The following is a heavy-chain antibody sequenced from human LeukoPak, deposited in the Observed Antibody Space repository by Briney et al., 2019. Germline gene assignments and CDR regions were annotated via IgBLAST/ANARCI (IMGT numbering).Heavy chain of an antibody. CDR2: INHSGST. Sequence: SETLSLTCAVYGGSFSGYYWSWIRKPPGKGLEWIGEINHSGSTNYNPSLKNRVTISIDTSKNQFFLKLSSVTAADTAVYYCARDWSIFGARHWFDPWGPGTLVTVSS. CDR1: GGSFSGYY. CDR3: ARDWSIFGARHWFDP. J-gene: IGHJ5*02. V-gene: IGHV4-34*01. D-gene: IGHD3-3*01.